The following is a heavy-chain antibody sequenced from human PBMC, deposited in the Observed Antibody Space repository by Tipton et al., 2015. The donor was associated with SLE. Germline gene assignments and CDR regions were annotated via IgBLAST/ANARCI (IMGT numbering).Heavy chain of an antibody. CDR2: FYYSGST. Sequence: TLSLTCTVSGGSITANNDYWGWIRQPPGRGLEWIVSFYYSGSTYYSPSLKSRVTIFADTSKNHFSLNLTSVIAADTAVYYCAWRMRGKWQLRYGAFDIWGQGTAVPVSS. CDR1: GGSITANNDY. J-gene: IGHJ3*02. V-gene: IGHV4-39*02. CDR3: AWRMRGKWQLRYGAFDI. D-gene: IGHD4-23*01.